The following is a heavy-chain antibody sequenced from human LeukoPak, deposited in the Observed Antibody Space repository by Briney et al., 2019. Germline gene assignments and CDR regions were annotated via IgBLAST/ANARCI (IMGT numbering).Heavy chain of an antibody. J-gene: IGHJ4*02. V-gene: IGHV3-23*01. CDR3: AKDLSGSLVGATIDY. CDR1: GFTFSSYA. CDR2: ISGSGGST. D-gene: IGHD1-26*01. Sequence: PGGSLRLSCAASGFTFSSYAMSWVRQAPGKGLEWVSAISGSGGSTYYADSVKGRFTISRDISKNTLYLQMNSLRAEDTAVYYCAKDLSGSLVGATIDYWGQGTLVTVSS.